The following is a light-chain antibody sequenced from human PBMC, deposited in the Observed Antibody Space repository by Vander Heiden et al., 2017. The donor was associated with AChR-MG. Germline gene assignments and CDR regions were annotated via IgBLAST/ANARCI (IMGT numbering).Light chain of an antibody. Sequence: DIQITQPPSALPAAIGDRDTITCRASEDMNNYLAWYQQKPGKAPKLLIHAASTWQSGVPSRFSGSGSDTDFTLTISSLQPEDVATYYCQKYTSAPRTFGQGTKVEFK. CDR1: EDMNNY. V-gene: IGKV1-27*01. CDR2: AAS. CDR3: QKYTSAPRT. J-gene: IGKJ1*01.